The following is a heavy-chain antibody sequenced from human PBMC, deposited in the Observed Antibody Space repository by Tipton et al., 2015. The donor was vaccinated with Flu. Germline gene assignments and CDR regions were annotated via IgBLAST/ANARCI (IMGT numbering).Heavy chain of an antibody. CDR1: GGSVNSAGYF. CDR3: ARSIRGSEWFDP. D-gene: IGHD3-10*01. V-gene: IGHV4-31*03. CDR2: IFYSGGN. J-gene: IGHJ5*02. Sequence: LRLSCTVSGGSVNSAGYFWSWIRQHPGKGLEWIGYIFYSGGNYYNPSLNSRVTISVDTSKNQFSLTLTSVTAADTAVYYCARSIRGSEWFDPWGQGTLGTVSS.